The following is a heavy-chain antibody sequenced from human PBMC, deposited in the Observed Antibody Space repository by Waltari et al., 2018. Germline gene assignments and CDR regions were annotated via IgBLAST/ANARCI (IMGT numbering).Heavy chain of an antibody. J-gene: IGHJ3*02. D-gene: IGHD2-2*01. CDR2: IYYSGST. CDR1: GGSLSSPY. Sequence: QVQLQESGPGLVTPSETLSLTCPVSGGSLSSPYWSLIRQPPGKGLEWIGYIYYSGSTNYNPSLKSRVTISVDTSKNQFSLKLSSVTAADTAVYYCARAVGVVPAARAFDIWGQGTMVTVSS. CDR3: ARAVGVVPAARAFDI. V-gene: IGHV4-59*11.